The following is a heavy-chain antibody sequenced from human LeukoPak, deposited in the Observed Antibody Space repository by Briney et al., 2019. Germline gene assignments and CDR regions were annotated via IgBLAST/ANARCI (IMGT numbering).Heavy chain of an antibody. CDR1: GFTVSSNY. D-gene: IGHD3-3*01. V-gene: IGHV3-53*01. CDR3: ARAGPGYYDFWSGP. Sequence: GGSLRLSCAASGFTVSSNYMSWVRQAPGKGLEWVSVIYSGGSTYYADSVKGRFTISRDNSKNTLYLQMNSLRAEDTAVYYCARAGPGYYDFWSGPWGQGTLVTVSS. CDR2: IYSGGST. J-gene: IGHJ5*02.